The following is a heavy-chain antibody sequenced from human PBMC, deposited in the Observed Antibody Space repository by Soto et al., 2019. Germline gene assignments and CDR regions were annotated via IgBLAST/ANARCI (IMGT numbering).Heavy chain of an antibody. J-gene: IGHJ6*04. CDR1: GGSISSSSYY. CDR3: ARQWASSGGYPHYYYYSGMDV. V-gene: IGHV4-39*01. CDR2: IYYSGST. Sequence: SETLSLTCTVSGGSISSSSYYWGWIRQPPGKGLEWIGSIYYSGSTYYNPSLRSRVTISVDTSKNQFSLKLSSVTAADTAVYYCARQWASSGGYPHYYYYSGMDVGGKGTTVTVSS. D-gene: IGHD6-19*01.